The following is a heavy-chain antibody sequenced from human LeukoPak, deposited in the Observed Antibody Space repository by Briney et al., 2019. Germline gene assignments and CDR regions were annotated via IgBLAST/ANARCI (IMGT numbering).Heavy chain of an antibody. J-gene: IGHJ5*01. D-gene: IGHD4-11*01. V-gene: IGHV3-20*04. CDR3: AREKGSSNYDS. CDR2: INWNGRNV. CDR1: GFTLDDYG. Sequence: GGSLRLSCATSGFTLDDYGMNWVRQAPGKGLEWVSNINWNGRNVDYADSVKGRFTISRDKAKNSLHLQMNSLRAEDTTVYYCAREKGSSNYDSWGQGTLVIVSS.